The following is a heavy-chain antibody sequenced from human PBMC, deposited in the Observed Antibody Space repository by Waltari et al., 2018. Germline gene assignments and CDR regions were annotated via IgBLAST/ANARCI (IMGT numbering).Heavy chain of an antibody. D-gene: IGHD4-4*01. V-gene: IGHV3-11*01. Sequence: QVQLVESGGGLVKPGGSLRLSCAAYGFTFSDHYLTWIRQAPGKWLEWVSYISSSGSTIYYADSVKGRFTISRDNAKNSLYLQMNSLRAEDTVVYYCARSYSRYYFDYWGQGTLVTVSS. CDR1: GFTFSDHY. J-gene: IGHJ4*02. CDR2: ISSSGSTI. CDR3: ARSYSRYYFDY.